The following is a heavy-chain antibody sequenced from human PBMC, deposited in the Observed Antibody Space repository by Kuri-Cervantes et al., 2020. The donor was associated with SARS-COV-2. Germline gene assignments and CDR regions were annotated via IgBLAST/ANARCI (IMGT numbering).Heavy chain of an antibody. CDR1: GFTFSSYR. CDR3: ARAGYAEFVL. V-gene: IGHV3-74*01. D-gene: IGHD5-12*01. J-gene: IGHJ4*02. Sequence: GESLKIYCAASGFTFSSYRMQWVRQAPGKGLEWVSLINFRGDKTDYADFVKGRFTNSRDNVKNTLYLQMNSLSADDTGVYYCARAGYAEFVLWGQGTLVTVSS. CDR2: INFRGDKT.